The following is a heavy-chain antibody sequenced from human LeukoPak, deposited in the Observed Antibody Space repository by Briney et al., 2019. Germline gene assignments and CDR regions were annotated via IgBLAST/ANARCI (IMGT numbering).Heavy chain of an antibody. Sequence: GGSLRLSCAASGFTFSSYAMSWVRQAPGKGLEWVSAISGSGGSTYYADSVKGRFTISRDNSKNTLYLQMNSLRAEDTAVYYCAKILYASGNYILDSWGQGTLVTVSS. CDR3: AKILYASGNYILDS. J-gene: IGHJ4*02. CDR1: GFTFSSYA. CDR2: ISGSGGST. V-gene: IGHV3-23*01. D-gene: IGHD3-10*01.